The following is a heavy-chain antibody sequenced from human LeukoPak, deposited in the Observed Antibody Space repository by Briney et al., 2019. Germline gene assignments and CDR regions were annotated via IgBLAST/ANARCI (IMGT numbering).Heavy chain of an antibody. CDR2: INKKGGT. Sequence: SETPSLTCTVSSDSISSGDYYWSWIRQPAGKGLGFIGYINKKGGTFYNPPLKSRVSISIDTSKNQFSLKLTSVTAADTAVYFCAREHKSYGDYPYYFDSWGQGTLVSVSS. J-gene: IGHJ4*02. D-gene: IGHD4-17*01. CDR1: SDSISSGDYY. CDR3: AREHKSYGDYPYYFDS. V-gene: IGHV4-30-4*01.